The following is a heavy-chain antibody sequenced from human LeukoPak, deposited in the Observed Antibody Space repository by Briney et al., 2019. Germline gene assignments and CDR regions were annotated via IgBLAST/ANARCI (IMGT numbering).Heavy chain of an antibody. CDR2: INAGNGNT. Sequence: ASVKVSCKASGYTFTGYAMHWVRQAPGQRLEWMGWINAGNGNTKYSQKFQGRVTITRDTSASTACMELSSLRSEDTAVYYCARGADSSSWYGGWFDPWGQGTLVTVSS. J-gene: IGHJ5*02. CDR1: GYTFTGYA. D-gene: IGHD6-13*01. CDR3: ARGADSSSWYGGWFDP. V-gene: IGHV1-3*01.